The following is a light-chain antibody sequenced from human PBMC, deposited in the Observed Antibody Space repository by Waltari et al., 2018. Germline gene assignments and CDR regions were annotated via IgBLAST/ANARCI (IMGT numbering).Light chain of an antibody. Sequence: QSALTQPASVSGSPGQSITISCSGTDSDVGAYDFVSWYQQHPGKAPHLIIYEVSKRPSGISYRFSASKSGNTASLTISGLQAEDEADYYCSSYTTSSAPGVFGTGTRVTVL. CDR2: EVS. CDR3: SSYTTSSAPGV. J-gene: IGLJ1*01. CDR1: DSDVGAYDF. V-gene: IGLV2-14*01.